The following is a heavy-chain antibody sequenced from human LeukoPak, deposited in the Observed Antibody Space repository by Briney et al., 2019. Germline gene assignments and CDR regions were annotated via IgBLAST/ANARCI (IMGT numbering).Heavy chain of an antibody. CDR1: GGSISSYY. D-gene: IGHD2-2*01. CDR2: IYYSGST. J-gene: IGHJ3*02. CDR3: ARDSHLLDAFDI. V-gene: IGHV4-59*01. Sequence: SETLSLTCTVSGGSISSYYWSWIRQPPGKGLEWIGYIYYSGSTSYNPSLKSRVTISVDTSKNRLSLKLRSVTAADTAVYYCARDSHLLDAFDIWGQGTMVTVSS.